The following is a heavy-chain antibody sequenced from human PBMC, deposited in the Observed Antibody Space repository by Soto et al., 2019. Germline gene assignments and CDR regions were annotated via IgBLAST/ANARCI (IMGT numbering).Heavy chain of an antibody. CDR1: GYTFTSYY. CDR3: ATSEGGSYDFHYYGMDV. Sequence: QVQLVQSGAEVKKPGASVKVSCKASGYTFTSYYMHWVRQAPGQGLEWMGIINPSGGSTSYAQKFQGRVTMTRDTSTSTVYMELSSLRSEDTAVYYCATSEGGSYDFHYYGMDVWGQGTTVTVSS. CDR2: INPSGGST. D-gene: IGHD1-26*01. J-gene: IGHJ6*02. V-gene: IGHV1-46*01.